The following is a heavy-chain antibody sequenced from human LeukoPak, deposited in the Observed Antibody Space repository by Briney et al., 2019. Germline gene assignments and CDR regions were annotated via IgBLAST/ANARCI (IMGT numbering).Heavy chain of an antibody. D-gene: IGHD5/OR15-5a*01. CDR2: IYTSGST. CDR1: GGSISSGSYY. J-gene: IGHJ5*02. V-gene: IGHV4-61*02. Sequence: SETLSLTCTVSGGSISSGSYYWSWIRQPVGKGLEWIGRIYTSGSTNYNPSLKSRVTISVDTSKNQFSLKLSSVTAADTAVYYCARSSVVKNWFDPWGQGTLVTVSS. CDR3: ARSSVVKNWFDP.